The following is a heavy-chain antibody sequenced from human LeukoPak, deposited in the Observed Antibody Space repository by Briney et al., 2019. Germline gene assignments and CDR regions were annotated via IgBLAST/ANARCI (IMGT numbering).Heavy chain of an antibody. J-gene: IGHJ6*03. D-gene: IGHD3-22*01. V-gene: IGHV1-18*01. CDR3: ARYYYDSSGYYYYYYMDV. Sequence: ASVKVSCKASGYTFTSYGISWVRQAPGQGLEWMGWISAYNGNTNYAQKLQGRVTMTTDTSTSTAYMELRSLRSDDTAVYYCARYYYDSSGYYYYYYMDVWGKGPRSPSP. CDR2: ISAYNGNT. CDR1: GYTFTSYG.